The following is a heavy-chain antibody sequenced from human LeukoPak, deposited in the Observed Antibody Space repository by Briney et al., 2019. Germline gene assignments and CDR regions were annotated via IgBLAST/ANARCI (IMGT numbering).Heavy chain of an antibody. CDR2: IYSSGTT. V-gene: IGHV3-66*03. CDR3: ARDRYSSSYYYYYMDV. Sequence: GGSLRLSCAATGFTVSSNYMSWVRQAPGKGLEWFSAIYSSGTTNYADSVKGRFTISRDNSRNTLYLQLSGLRAEDTAVYYCARDRYSSSYYYYYMDVWGKGTTVTVSS. CDR1: GFTVSSNY. D-gene: IGHD6-6*01. J-gene: IGHJ6*03.